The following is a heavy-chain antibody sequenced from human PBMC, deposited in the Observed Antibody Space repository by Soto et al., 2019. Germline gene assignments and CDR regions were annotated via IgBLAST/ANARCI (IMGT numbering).Heavy chain of an antibody. CDR3: ARVSGGSSYYYYYGMDV. CDR1: GYTFTSYG. D-gene: IGHD2-15*01. Sequence: ASVKVSCKASGYTFTSYGISWVRQAPGQGLEWMGWISAYNGNTNYAQKLQGRVTITTDTSTSTAYMELRSLRSDDTAVYYCARVSGGSSYYYYYGMDVWGQGTTVTVSS. V-gene: IGHV1-18*01. CDR2: ISAYNGNT. J-gene: IGHJ6*02.